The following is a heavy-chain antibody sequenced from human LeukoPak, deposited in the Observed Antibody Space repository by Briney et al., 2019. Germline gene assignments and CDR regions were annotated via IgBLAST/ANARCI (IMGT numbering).Heavy chain of an antibody. CDR3: ARDLCSGDSCSDY. J-gene: IGHJ4*02. V-gene: IGHV3-74*01. Sequence: PGGSLRLSCAASGFTFSSYFIHWVRQAPGKGLMWVSRINSDGSSTSYADSVKGRFTISRDNAKNTLYLQMNSLRAEDTAVYYCARDLCSGDSCSDYWGQGTLVTVSS. CDR1: GFTFSSYF. D-gene: IGHD2-15*01. CDR2: INSDGSST.